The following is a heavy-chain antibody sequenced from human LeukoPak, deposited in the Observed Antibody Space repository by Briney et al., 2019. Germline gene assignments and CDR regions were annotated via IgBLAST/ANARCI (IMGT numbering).Heavy chain of an antibody. CDR1: GFTFSSYW. CDR3: ARGTRDFDY. J-gene: IGHJ4*02. D-gene: IGHD2-2*01. V-gene: IGHV3-74*01. CDR2: INGDGRNI. Sequence: PGGSLRLSCVASGFTFSSYWMHWVRHDPRKGLVWVSRINGDGRNINYADSVRGRFTISRDNAKNTLYLQMNTLRVEHTAVYYCARGTRDFDYWGQGTLVTVSS.